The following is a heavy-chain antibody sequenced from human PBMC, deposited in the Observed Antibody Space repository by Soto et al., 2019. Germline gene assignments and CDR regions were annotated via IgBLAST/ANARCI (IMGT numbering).Heavy chain of an antibody. CDR3: ARDTGPNGYNYYYFGMDV. J-gene: IGHJ6*02. D-gene: IGHD5-18*01. CDR2: ISNDGSDN. Sequence: QVHLVESGGAVSQPGRSLSLSCAASGSTFSNYAMHWVRKAQGKGLGGVAVISNDGSDNYNANSLKGRFTISRDNSKNTLYLQMNSLRAEDTAVYYCARDTGPNGYNYYYFGMDVWGQGTTVTVSS. V-gene: IGHV3-30-3*01. CDR1: GSTFSNYA.